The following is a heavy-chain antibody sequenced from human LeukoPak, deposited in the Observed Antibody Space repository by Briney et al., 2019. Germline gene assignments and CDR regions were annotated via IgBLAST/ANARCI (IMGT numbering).Heavy chain of an antibody. CDR2: IYYSGST. V-gene: IGHV4-59*01. D-gene: IGHD3-9*01. CDR1: GGSISSYY. Sequence: SETLSLTCTVSGGSISSYYWSWIRQPPGKGLGWIGYIYYSGSTNYNPSLKSRVTISVDTSKNQFSLKLSSVTAADTAVYYCARAPDYDILTGYYKGAFDIWGQGTMVTVSS. CDR3: ARAPDYDILTGYYKGAFDI. J-gene: IGHJ3*02.